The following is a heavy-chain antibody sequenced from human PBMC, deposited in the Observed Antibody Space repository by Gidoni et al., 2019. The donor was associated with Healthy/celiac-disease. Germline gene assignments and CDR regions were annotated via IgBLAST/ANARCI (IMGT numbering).Heavy chain of an antibody. V-gene: IGHV3-73*02. D-gene: IGHD3-22*01. CDR2: IRSKANSYAT. CDR1: GFTFRGSA. CDR3: TRHRYYYDSSGYYHDAFDI. Sequence: EVQLVESGGGLVQPGGSLKLSCAPSGFTFRGSAMHWVRQASGKGLGWVGRIRSKANSYATAYAASVKGRFTISRDDSKNTAYLQMNSLKTEDTAVYYCTRHRYYYDSSGYYHDAFDIWGQGTMVTVSS. J-gene: IGHJ3*02.